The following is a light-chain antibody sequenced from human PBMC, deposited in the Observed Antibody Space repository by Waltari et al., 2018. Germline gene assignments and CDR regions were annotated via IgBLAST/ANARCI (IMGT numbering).Light chain of an antibody. CDR1: QSISSY. CDR2: AAS. V-gene: IGKV1-39*01. J-gene: IGKJ2*01. CDR3: QQSYSTQYT. Sequence: DIQMTQSPSSLSASVGDRVTIPCRASQSISSYLNWYHQKPGKAPKLLIYAASSLQSGVPSRFSGSGSGTDFTLTISSLQPEDFATYYCQQSYSTQYTFGQGTKLEIK.